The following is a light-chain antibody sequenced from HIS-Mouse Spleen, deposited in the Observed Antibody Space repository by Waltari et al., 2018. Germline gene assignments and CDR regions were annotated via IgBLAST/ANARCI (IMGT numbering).Light chain of an antibody. CDR1: SSDVGGYNY. V-gene: IGLV2-11*01. CDR3: CSYAGSYTLV. J-gene: IGLJ2*01. Sequence: QSALTQPRSVSGSPGQSVTISCTGTSSDVGGYNYIHWYQQHPGKAPKLMIYDVSKRPSGVPDRFSGSKSGNTASLTISGLQAEDEADYYCCSYAGSYTLVFGGGTKLTVL. CDR2: DVS.